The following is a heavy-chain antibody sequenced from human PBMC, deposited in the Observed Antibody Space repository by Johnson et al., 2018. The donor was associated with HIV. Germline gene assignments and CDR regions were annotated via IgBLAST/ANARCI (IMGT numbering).Heavy chain of an antibody. CDR2: ISYDGSNK. J-gene: IGHJ3*02. CDR1: GFTFSSYA. CDR3: ARGRKTWTTVRPSAFDI. V-gene: IGHV3-30*04. D-gene: IGHD4-17*01. Sequence: QVQLVESGGGVVQPGRSLRLSCAASGFTFSSYAMHWVRQAPGKGLEWVAVISYDGSNKYYADSVKGRFTISRDNSKNTLYLQMNSLRAEDTAVYYCARGRKTWTTVRPSAFDIWGQGTMVTVSS.